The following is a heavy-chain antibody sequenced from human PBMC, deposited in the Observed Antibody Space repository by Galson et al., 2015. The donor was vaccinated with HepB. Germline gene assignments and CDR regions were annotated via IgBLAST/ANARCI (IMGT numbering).Heavy chain of an antibody. CDR1: GYPFTSYD. V-gene: IGHV1-46*01. Sequence: SVKVSCKASGYPFTSYDIHWVRQPPGQGLEWMGVINLSGAFTNYTQTFQGRVTMTTDRSTTTVYMELSSLRSEDTALCFCARGLYSSAWSLDSWGQGTLVTVSS. CDR2: INLSGAFT. CDR3: ARGLYSSAWSLDS. J-gene: IGHJ4*02. D-gene: IGHD6-19*01.